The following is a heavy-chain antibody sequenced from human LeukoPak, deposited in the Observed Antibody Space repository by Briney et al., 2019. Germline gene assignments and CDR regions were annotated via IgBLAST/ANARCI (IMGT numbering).Heavy chain of an antibody. J-gene: IGHJ4*02. CDR1: GFTVSSNY. V-gene: IGHV3-53*04. D-gene: IGHD6-19*01. CDR2: IYSGGST. CDR3: ARASMRQWLAIDY. Sequence: GGSLRLSCAASGFTVSSNYMSWVRQAPGKGLEWVSVIYSGGSTYYADSVKGRFTISRHNSKNTLYPQMNSLRAEDTAVYYCARASMRQWLAIDYWGQGTLVTVSS.